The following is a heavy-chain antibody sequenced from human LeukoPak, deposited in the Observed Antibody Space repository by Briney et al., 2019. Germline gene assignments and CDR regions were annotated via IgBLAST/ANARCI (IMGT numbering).Heavy chain of an antibody. CDR1: GGSISSYY. D-gene: IGHD3-22*01. CDR3: ARGNYYDNTKDY. V-gene: IGHV4-59*12. Sequence: SETLSLTCTVSGGSISSYYWSWIRQPPGKGLEWIGYIYYSGSTNYNPSLKSRATISVDTSKNQFSLKLSSVTAADTAVYYCARGNYYDNTKDYWGQGTLVTVSS. CDR2: IYYSGST. J-gene: IGHJ4*02.